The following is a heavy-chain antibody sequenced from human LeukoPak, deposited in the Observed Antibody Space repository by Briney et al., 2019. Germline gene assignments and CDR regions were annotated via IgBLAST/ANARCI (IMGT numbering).Heavy chain of an antibody. CDR3: AGASPYYDFWSGYLNFDY. D-gene: IGHD3-3*01. J-gene: IGHJ4*02. CDR1: GGSICIYY. CDR2: IYYSGST. V-gene: IGHV4-59*01. Sequence: SETLSLTCTVSGGSICIYYWSWIRQPPGKGLEWIGYIYYSGSTNYNPSLKSRVTISVDTSKNQFSLKLSSVTAADTAVYYCAGASPYYDFWSGYLNFDYWGQGTLVTVSS.